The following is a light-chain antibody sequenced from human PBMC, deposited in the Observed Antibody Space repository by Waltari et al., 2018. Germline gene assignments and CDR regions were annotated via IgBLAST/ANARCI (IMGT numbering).Light chain of an antibody. Sequence: VMTQSPLTLPVTLGQPASISCRSAQGLVHTDGSTYVSWYQQRPGQSPRRLISQVSKRDSGVPDRFRGRGSGTDFTLEISRVEADDVGFYYCMQAKFWPWTFGQGTEVEIK. J-gene: IGKJ1*01. CDR2: QVS. V-gene: IGKV2-30*02. CDR3: MQAKFWPWT. CDR1: QGLVHTDGSTY.